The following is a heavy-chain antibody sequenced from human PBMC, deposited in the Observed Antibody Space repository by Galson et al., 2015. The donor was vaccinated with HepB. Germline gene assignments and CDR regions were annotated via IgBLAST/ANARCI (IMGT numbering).Heavy chain of an antibody. CDR3: TQVTEGATVVTPHAFDI. Sequence: SLRLSCAASGFTFSSYAMSWVHQAPGKGLEWVSAISGSGGSTYYADSVKGRFTISRDNSKNTLYLQMNSLRAEDTAVYYCTQVTEGATVVTPHAFDIWGQGTMVTVSS. CDR2: ISGSGGST. V-gene: IGHV3-23*01. J-gene: IGHJ3*02. CDR1: GFTFSSYA. D-gene: IGHD4-23*01.